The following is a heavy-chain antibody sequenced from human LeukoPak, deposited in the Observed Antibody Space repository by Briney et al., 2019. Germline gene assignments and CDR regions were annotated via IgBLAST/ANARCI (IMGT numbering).Heavy chain of an antibody. V-gene: IGHV3-48*02. CDR2: FVQSSNTT. CDR1: GFTFSSYI. J-gene: IGHJ5*02. CDR3: ATDGMSDDNGNSFDP. Sequence: GGSLRLSCAASGFTFSSYIMNWVRQAPGSGLERISYFVQSSNTTYCPDSEKGGLTISRDNAKNPLYLQMNSLRDEDTAVYYCATDGMSDDNGNSFDPWGQGTLVTVSS. D-gene: IGHD1-1*01.